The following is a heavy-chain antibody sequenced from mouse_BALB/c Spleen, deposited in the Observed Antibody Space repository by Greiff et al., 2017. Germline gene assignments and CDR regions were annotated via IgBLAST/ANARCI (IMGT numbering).Heavy chain of an antibody. V-gene: IGHV5-4*02. Sequence: EVQGVESGGGLVKPGGSLKLSCAASGFTFSDYYMYWVRQTPEKRLEWVATISDGGSYTYYPDSVKGRFTISRDNAKNNLYLQMSSLKSEDTAMYYCATGTSGAMDYWGQGTSVTVSS. D-gene: IGHD4-1*01. J-gene: IGHJ4*01. CDR3: ATGTSGAMDY. CDR1: GFTFSDYY. CDR2: ISDGGSYT.